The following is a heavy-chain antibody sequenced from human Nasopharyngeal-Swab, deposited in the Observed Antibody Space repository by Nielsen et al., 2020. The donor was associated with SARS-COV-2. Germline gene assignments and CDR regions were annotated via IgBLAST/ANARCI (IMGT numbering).Heavy chain of an antibody. V-gene: IGHV3-30*04. D-gene: IGHD6-25*01. Sequence: GGSLRLSCAASGFTLSSYAIHWVRQAPGKGLEWVAVISYDGSNKYYADSVKGRFTISRDNSKNTLYLQMNSLRAEDTAVYYCALDPRSGGYWGQGTLVTVSS. CDR3: ALDPRSGGY. CDR1: GFTLSSYA. J-gene: IGHJ4*02. CDR2: ISYDGSNK.